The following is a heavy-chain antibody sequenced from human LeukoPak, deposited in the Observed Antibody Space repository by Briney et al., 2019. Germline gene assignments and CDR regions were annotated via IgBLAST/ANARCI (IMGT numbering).Heavy chain of an antibody. D-gene: IGHD1-26*01. CDR3: ARVREDYGDY. V-gene: IGHV5-51*01. Sequence: GESPKISCKGSGYSFTNYWIGLVRQVPGKGLEWVAIICPGDFDTRYSPSFQGQVTISADKSISTAYLQWSSLKASDTAMYYCARVREDYGDYWGQGTLVTVSS. CDR1: GYSFTNYW. CDR2: ICPGDFDT. J-gene: IGHJ4*02.